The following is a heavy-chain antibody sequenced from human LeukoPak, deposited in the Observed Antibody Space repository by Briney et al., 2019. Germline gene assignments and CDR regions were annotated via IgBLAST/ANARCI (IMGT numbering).Heavy chain of an antibody. J-gene: IGHJ6*02. CDR2: INQDGSEK. CDR1: GFTFSNYW. D-gene: IGHD2-15*01. Sequence: PGGSLRLSCAASGFTFSNYWLSWVRQAPGKGLEWVAKINQDGSEKYNVDSVKGRFNISRDNAKNSLYLQMNSLRAEDRAVYYCARDGVVVAATFYYYGMDVWGQGTTVTVSS. V-gene: IGHV3-7*03. CDR3: ARDGVVVAATFYYYGMDV.